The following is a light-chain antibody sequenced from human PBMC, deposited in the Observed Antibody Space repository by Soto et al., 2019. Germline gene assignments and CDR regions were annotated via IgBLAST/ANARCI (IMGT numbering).Light chain of an antibody. J-gene: IGLJ1*01. CDR3: AAWDDSLDAYV. Sequence: QSVLTQPPSASGSPGQRVTISCSGSSSNIGSNPVNWYQQLPGTAPKLFIYSNIQRPSGVPDRSSGSKSGTSASLTISGLQSEDEADYYCAAWDDSLDAYVFGTGTKLTVL. CDR1: SSNIGSNP. CDR2: SNI. V-gene: IGLV1-44*01.